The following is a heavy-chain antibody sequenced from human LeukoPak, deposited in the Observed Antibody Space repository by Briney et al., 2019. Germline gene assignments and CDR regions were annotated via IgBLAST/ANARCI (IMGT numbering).Heavy chain of an antibody. CDR2: IKQDGSTK. Sequence: GGSLRLSCAASGFTFANSWMAWVRQAPGKGLEWVANIKQDGSTKHYADSLKGRFTISRDNPKNSLFLQMDNLRADDTAIYYCTRDTIGSLDYWGQGTLVTVAS. CDR1: GFTFANSW. CDR3: TRDTIGSLDY. V-gene: IGHV3-7*01. J-gene: IGHJ4*02. D-gene: IGHD1-26*01.